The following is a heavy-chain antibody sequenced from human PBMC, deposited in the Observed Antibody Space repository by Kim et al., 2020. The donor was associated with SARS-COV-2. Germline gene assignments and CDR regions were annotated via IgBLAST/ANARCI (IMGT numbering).Heavy chain of an antibody. Sequence: SETLSLTCAVYDESDESFSGYYWSWIRQPPGKGLEWMGDINQSGSANYNPSLKSRVTMSVDTSKNQSSLNLNSVTAADTAVYYCARGTASQRTSWSFSHFDYWGQGTLVT. CDR2: INQSGSA. D-gene: IGHD2-2*01. CDR3: ARGTASQRTSWSFSHFDY. CDR1: DESDESFSGYY. J-gene: IGHJ4*02. V-gene: IGHV4-34*01.